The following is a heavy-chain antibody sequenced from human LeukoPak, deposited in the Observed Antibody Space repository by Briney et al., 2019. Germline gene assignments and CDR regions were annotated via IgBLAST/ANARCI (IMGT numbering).Heavy chain of an antibody. V-gene: IGHV4-34*03. CDR3: SSLGGMTTVTTAPIH. D-gene: IGHD4-17*01. Sequence: SETLSLTCAVYGGSFSGYYWSWIRQPPGKGLEWIGEINHSGSTNYNPSLKSRVTISVDTSKNQFSLKLSSVTAADTAVYYCSSLGGMTTVTTAPIHWGQGTLVTVSS. J-gene: IGHJ4*02. CDR1: GGSFSGYY. CDR2: INHSGST.